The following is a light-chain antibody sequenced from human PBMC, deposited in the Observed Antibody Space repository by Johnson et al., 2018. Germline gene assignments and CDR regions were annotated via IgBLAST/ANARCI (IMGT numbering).Light chain of an antibody. CDR3: GTWDSSLSAGNV. J-gene: IGLJ1*01. V-gene: IGLV1-51*02. CDR1: SSNIGNNY. Sequence: LTQPPSVSAAPGQKVTISCSGSSSNIGNNYVSWYQQLPGTDPKLLIYENNKRPSGIPDRFSGSKSGTSATLGITGLQTGDEADYYCGTWDSSLSAGNVFGTGTKVTVL. CDR2: ENN.